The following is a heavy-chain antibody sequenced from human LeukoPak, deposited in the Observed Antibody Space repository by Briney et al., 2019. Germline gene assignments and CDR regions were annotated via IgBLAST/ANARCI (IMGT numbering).Heavy chain of an antibody. D-gene: IGHD3-22*01. CDR1: GGSISSGGYS. J-gene: IGHJ5*02. CDR2: IYHSGST. V-gene: IGHV4-30-2*01. CDR3: ARHYDSSGYSGNWFDP. Sequence: KPSETLSLTCAVSGGSISSGGYSWSWIRQPPGQGLEWIGYIYHSGSTYYNPSLKSRVTISVDRSKNQFSLKLSSVTAADTAVYYCARHYDSSGYSGNWFDPWGQGTLVTVSS.